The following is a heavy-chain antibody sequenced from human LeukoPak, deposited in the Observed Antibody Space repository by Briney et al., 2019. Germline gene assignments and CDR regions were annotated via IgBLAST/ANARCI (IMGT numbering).Heavy chain of an antibody. J-gene: IGHJ3*02. CDR2: IIPILGIA. CDR3: ARDLRVTTVPGAFDI. CDR1: GGTFSSYA. D-gene: IGHD4-17*01. Sequence: SVKVSCKASGGTFSSYAISWVRQAPGQGLEWMGRIIPILGIANYAQKFQGRVTITADKSTSTAYMELSSLRSEDTAVYYCARDLRVTTVPGAFDIWGQGTMVTVSS. V-gene: IGHV1-69*04.